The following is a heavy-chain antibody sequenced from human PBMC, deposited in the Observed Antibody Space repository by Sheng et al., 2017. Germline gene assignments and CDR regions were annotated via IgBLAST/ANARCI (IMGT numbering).Heavy chain of an antibody. D-gene: IGHD6-19*01. CDR3: ARVQSWAGTRGGFDY. J-gene: IGHJ4*02. CDR2: ITSGSSYI. CDR1: GFTFSTCS. V-gene: IGHV3-21*01. Sequence: EVQLVESGGGLVKPGGSLRLSCAASGFTFSTCSMNWVRQAPGKGLEWVSSITSGSSYIYYADSVKGRFTISRDNAKNSLYLQMNSLRAEDTAVYYCARVQSWAGTRGGFDYWGQGTLVTVSS.